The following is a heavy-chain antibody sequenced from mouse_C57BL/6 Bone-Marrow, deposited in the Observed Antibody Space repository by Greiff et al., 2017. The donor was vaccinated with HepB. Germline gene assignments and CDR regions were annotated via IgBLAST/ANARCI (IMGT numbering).Heavy chain of an antibody. CDR2: IYIGNGYT. CDR1: GYTFTSYG. J-gene: IGHJ1*03. CDR3: ARVFITTVVATRYFDV. V-gene: IGHV1-58*01. D-gene: IGHD1-1*01. Sequence: VQLKESGAELVRPGSSVKMSCKTSGYTFTSYGINWVKQRPGQGLEWIGYIYIGNGYTEYNEKFKGKATLTSDTSSSTAYMQLSSLTSEDSAIYFCARVFITTVVATRYFDVWGTGTTVTVSS.